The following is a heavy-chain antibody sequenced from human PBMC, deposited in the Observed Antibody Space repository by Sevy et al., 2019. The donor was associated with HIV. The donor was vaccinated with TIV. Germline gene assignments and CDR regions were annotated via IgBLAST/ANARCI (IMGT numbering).Heavy chain of an antibody. V-gene: IGHV4-39*01. CDR3: ARRGDNNWFDP. D-gene: IGHD2-15*01. J-gene: IGHJ5*02. CDR2: ISYTGST. Sequence: SETLSLTCTVSGVSISGGAYYWGWIRQPPGKGLEWIGSISYTGSTYYNPSLKSLITITVDTSKNQLSLKLTSVTAADTAVYYCARRGDNNWFDPWGQGTLFTVSS. CDR1: GVSISGGAYY.